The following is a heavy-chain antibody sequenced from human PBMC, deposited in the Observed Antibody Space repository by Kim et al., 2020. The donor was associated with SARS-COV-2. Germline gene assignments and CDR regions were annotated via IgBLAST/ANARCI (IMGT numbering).Heavy chain of an antibody. Sequence: YSQKFQGRVTITRDTSASTAYMELSSLRSEDTAVYYCARGKDYISIAFDIWGQGTMVTVSS. J-gene: IGHJ3*02. V-gene: IGHV1-3*01. CDR3: ARGKDYISIAFDI. D-gene: IGHD2-2*02.